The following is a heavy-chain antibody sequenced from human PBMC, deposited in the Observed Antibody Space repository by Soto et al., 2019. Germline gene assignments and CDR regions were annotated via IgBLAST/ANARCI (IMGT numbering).Heavy chain of an antibody. CDR3: VGSSGWYKIVWFDP. CDR2: IIPIFGTA. D-gene: IGHD6-19*01. CDR1: GCTFSGYA. Sequence: SVKVSFKAAGCTFSGYAISWVRQAPGQGLEWMGGIIPIFGTANYAQKFQGRVTITADESTSTAYMELSSLRSEDTAVYYCVGSSGWYKIVWFDPWVQGTLVTV. V-gene: IGHV1-69*13. J-gene: IGHJ5*02.